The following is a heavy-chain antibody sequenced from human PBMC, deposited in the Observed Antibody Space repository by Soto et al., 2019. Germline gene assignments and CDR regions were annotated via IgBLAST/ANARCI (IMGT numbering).Heavy chain of an antibody. CDR2: IYWDADK. V-gene: IGHV2-5*02. CDR1: GFSLSTSGVG. CDR3: AYLPCSGGSCYWFSFSGMDV. Sequence: QITLKESGPTLVKPPQTLTLTCTFSGFSLSTSGVGVAWIRQPPGKALEWLALIYWDADKRYRPSLESRLTITTDTSKNQVVLTLTNMDAVDTATYYCAYLPCSGGSCYWFSFSGMDVWGQEPAVTVSS. J-gene: IGHJ6*02. D-gene: IGHD2-15*01.